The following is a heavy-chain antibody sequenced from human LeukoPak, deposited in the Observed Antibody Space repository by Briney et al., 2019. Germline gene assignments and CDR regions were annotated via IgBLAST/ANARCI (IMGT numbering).Heavy chain of an antibody. CDR1: GGTFSSYA. CDR2: IIPIFGTA. Sequence: GASVKVSCKASGGTFSSYAISWVRQAPGQGLEWMGGIIPIFGTANYAQKFQGRVTITADESTSTAYMELSSLRSEDTAVYYCARVHHGYSSGPTVDYWGQGTLVTVSS. J-gene: IGHJ4*02. D-gene: IGHD2-15*01. CDR3: ARVHHGYSSGPTVDY. V-gene: IGHV1-69*13.